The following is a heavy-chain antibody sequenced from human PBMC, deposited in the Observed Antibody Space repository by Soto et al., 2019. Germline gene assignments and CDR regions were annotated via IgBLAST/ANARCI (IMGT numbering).Heavy chain of an antibody. V-gene: IGHV3-13*01. Sequence: GGSLRLSCAPSGFTFSNYDMHWVRQVTGKGLEWVSGITTAGDTYYPGSVKGRFTISREKAKKSLYLQMNSLSAGDTAVYYCARELHGGSYGMDVWGQGTTVTVSS. CDR3: ARELHGGSYGMDV. J-gene: IGHJ6*02. CDR2: ITTAGDT. CDR1: GFTFSNYD.